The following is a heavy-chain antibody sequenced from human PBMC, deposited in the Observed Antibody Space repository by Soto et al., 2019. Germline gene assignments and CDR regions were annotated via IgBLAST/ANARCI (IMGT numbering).Heavy chain of an antibody. CDR3: ARIQGSCSSLETYYYYYYGMDV. D-gene: IGHD2-2*01. V-gene: IGHV1-69*13. Sequence: SVKVSCKASGGTFSSYAISWVRQAPGQGLEWMGGIIPIVGSANYAQKFQGRVTITADESTSSAYMELSSLRSEDTAVYYCARIQGSCSSLETYYYYYYGMDVWG. J-gene: IGHJ6*02. CDR1: GGTFSSYA. CDR2: IIPIVGSA.